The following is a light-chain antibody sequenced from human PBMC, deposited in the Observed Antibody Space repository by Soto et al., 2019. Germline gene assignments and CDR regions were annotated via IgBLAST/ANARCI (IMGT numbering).Light chain of an antibody. Sequence: EIVMTQSPATLSVSPGERATLSCRASQSVSSNLAWYQQKPGQAPRLLFYGASTRAAGIPARFSGSGSGTEFTLTMSSLQSEDFAVYYCQQYNIWPLTFGGGTKVEIK. CDR3: QQYNIWPLT. CDR1: QSVSSN. J-gene: IGKJ4*01. CDR2: GAS. V-gene: IGKV3-15*01.